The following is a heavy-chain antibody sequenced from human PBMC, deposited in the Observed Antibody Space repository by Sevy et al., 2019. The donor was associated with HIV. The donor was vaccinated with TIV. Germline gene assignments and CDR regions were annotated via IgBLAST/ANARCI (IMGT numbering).Heavy chain of an antibody. CDR2: FDPEDGET. J-gene: IGHJ4*02. CDR3: ATYYDFWTGFDY. Sequence: ASVKVSYKVSGYTLTELSMHWVRQAPGKGLEWMGGFDPEDGETIYAQKFQGRVTMTEDTSTDTAYMELSSLRSEDTAVYYCATYYDFWTGFDYWDQGTLVTVSS. D-gene: IGHD3-3*01. V-gene: IGHV1-24*01. CDR1: GYTLTELS.